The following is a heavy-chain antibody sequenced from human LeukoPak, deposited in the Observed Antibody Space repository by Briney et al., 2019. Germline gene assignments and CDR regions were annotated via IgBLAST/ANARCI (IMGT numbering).Heavy chain of an antibody. Sequence: GRSLRLSCAASGFTFSSYGMHWVRQAPGKGLEWVAVISYDGSNKYYADSVKGRFTISRDNSKNTLYLQMNSLRAEDTAVYYCAREGPSLYDRGAIDIWGQGTMVTVSS. D-gene: IGHD3-22*01. CDR3: AREGPSLYDRGAIDI. CDR2: ISYDGSNK. J-gene: IGHJ3*02. V-gene: IGHV3-30*03. CDR1: GFTFSSYG.